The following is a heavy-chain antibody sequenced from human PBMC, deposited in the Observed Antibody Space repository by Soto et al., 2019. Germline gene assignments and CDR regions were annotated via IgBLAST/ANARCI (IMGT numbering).Heavy chain of an antibody. CDR2: MNPNSGNT. Sequence: ASVKVSCKASGYTFPSYDINWVRQATGQGLEWMGWMNPNSGNTGYAQKFQGRVTMTRNTSISTAYMELSSLRSEDTAVYYCARALRLFYTVRPESFQHGGQGTLVPVSS. CDR1: GYTFPSYD. D-gene: IGHD4-17*01. V-gene: IGHV1-8*01. CDR3: ARALRLFYTVRPESFQH. J-gene: IGHJ1*01.